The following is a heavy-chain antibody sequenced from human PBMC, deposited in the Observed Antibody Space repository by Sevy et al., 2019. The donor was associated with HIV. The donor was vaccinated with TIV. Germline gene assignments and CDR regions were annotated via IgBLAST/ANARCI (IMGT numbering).Heavy chain of an antibody. Sequence: GGSLRLSCAASGFAFSSHAMHWVRQAPGKGLEWVAVISYEGTGTFYAASVEGRFTISRDNSKNMLSLQINSLRPEDTAVYFCARDGGYSIKWYPLYWGHGTLVTVSS. V-gene: IGHV3-30-3*01. CDR3: ARDGGYSIKWYPLY. J-gene: IGHJ4*01. CDR2: ISYEGTGT. D-gene: IGHD6-13*01. CDR1: GFAFSSHA.